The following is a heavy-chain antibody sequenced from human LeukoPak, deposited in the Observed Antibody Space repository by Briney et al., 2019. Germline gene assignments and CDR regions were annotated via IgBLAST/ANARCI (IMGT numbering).Heavy chain of an antibody. CDR3: ARHVPIFGVAYYTDV. J-gene: IGHJ6*03. D-gene: IGHD3-3*01. CDR2: IYTSGST. Sequence: SETLSLTCTVSGGSISSYYWSWIRQPPGKGLEWIGYIYTSGSTNYNPSLKSRVTISVDTSKNQFSLKLSSVTAADTAVYYCARHVPIFGVAYYTDVWGKGTTVTVSS. V-gene: IGHV4-4*09. CDR1: GGSISSYY.